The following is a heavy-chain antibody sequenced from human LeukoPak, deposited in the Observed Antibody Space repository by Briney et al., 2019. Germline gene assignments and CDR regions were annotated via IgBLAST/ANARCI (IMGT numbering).Heavy chain of an antibody. V-gene: IGHV1-46*01. Sequence: GASVKVSCKASGYTFTSYYMHWVRQAPGQGLEWMGIINPSGGSTSYAQKFQGRVTMTRDTSTSTVYMELSSLRSEDTAVYYCARKYRRGGNLLGAGYWGQGTLVTVSS. D-gene: IGHD4-23*01. J-gene: IGHJ4*02. CDR1: GYTFTSYY. CDR3: ARKYRRGGNLLGAGY. CDR2: INPSGGST.